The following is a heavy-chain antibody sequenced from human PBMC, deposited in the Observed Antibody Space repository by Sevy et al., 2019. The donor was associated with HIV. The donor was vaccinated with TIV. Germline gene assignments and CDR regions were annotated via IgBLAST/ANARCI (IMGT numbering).Heavy chain of an antibody. CDR2: ISYAGSNK. CDR3: ARDVAFTTEYSYGMDV. Sequence: GGSLRLSGAASGFMFSSYSVHWVRQAPGKGLEWVAVISYAGSNKYHADSVKGRFTISRDNSKNTLYLQMNSLRAEDTAVYYCARDVAFTTEYSYGMDVWGQGTTVTVSS. CDR1: GFMFSSYS. J-gene: IGHJ6*02. D-gene: IGHD4-17*01. V-gene: IGHV3-30-3*01.